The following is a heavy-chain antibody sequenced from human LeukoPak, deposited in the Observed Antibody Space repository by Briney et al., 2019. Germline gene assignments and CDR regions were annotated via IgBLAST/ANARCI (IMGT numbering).Heavy chain of an antibody. CDR1: GGSISSYY. J-gene: IGHJ4*02. Sequence: SETLSLTCTVSGGSISSYYWSWIRQPPGKGLEWIGYIYYSGSTNYNPSLKSRVTISVDTSKSQFSLKLSSVTAADTAVYYCARFTYYDFWSGYSNQGFDYWGQGTLVTVSS. D-gene: IGHD3-3*01. CDR2: IYYSGST. CDR3: ARFTYYDFWSGYSNQGFDY. V-gene: IGHV4-59*01.